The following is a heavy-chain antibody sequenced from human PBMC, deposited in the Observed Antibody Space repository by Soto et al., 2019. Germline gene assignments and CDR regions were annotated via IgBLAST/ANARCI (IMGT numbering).Heavy chain of an antibody. CDR3: ARDGASGSSSSWSTLYYYGMDV. CDR2: IIPIFGTA. V-gene: IGHV1-69*13. CDR1: GGAFSSYA. Sequence: SVKVSCKASGGAFSSYAISWVRQAPGQGLEWMGGIIPIFGTANYAQKFQGRVTITADESTSTAYMELSSLRSEDTAVYYCARDGASGSSSSWSTLYYYGMDVWGQGTTVTVS. J-gene: IGHJ6*02. D-gene: IGHD6-13*01.